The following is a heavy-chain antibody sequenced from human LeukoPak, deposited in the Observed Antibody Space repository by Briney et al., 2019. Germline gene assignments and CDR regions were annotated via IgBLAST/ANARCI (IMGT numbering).Heavy chain of an antibody. CDR1: GFTFSSYG. V-gene: IGHV3-30*18. CDR2: ISDDESLK. D-gene: IGHD3-10*01. CDR3: VKGSPWFGELWYAFDM. Sequence: GGSLRLSCATSGFTFSSYGMHWVRQAPGKGLEWVAFISDDESLKYYVDSVKGRFTTSRDNSKNTLDLQMNSLRTEDTAVYYCVKGSPWFGELWYAFDMWGQGTVVTVSS. J-gene: IGHJ3*02.